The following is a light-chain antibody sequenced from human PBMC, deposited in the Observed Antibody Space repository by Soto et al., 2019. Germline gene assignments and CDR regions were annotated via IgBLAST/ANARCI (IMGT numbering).Light chain of an antibody. CDR3: QKYGNSRLSVP. V-gene: IGKV3-20*01. J-gene: IGKJ3*01. CDR2: GAS. Sequence: VLTQSPDTLSLSPGERATLSCRASQSISTDELVWYQQKPGQAPLLLIYGASGRAAGIPDRCSGSGSVTDLTLTINKREADDFAVYYYQKYGNSRLSVPFGPGTKVDIK. CDR1: QSISTDE.